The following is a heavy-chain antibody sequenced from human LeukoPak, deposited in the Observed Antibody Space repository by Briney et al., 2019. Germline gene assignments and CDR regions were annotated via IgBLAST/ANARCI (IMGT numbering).Heavy chain of an antibody. V-gene: IGHV4-61*02. J-gene: IGHJ4*02. D-gene: IGHD3-22*01. CDR1: GGSISSGSYY. Sequence: SQTLSLTCTVSGGSISSGSYYWRWLRQPAGKGLEWIGRIYTSGSTNYNPSLKSRVTISVDTSKNQFSLKLSSVTAADTAVYYCAREASSGPYFDYWGQGTLVTVSS. CDR2: IYTSGST. CDR3: AREASSGPYFDY.